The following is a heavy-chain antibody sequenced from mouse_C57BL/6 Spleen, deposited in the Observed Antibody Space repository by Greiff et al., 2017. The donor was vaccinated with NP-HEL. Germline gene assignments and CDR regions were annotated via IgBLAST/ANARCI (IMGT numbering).Heavy chain of an antibody. CDR3: ARHRIDYDYDGAMDY. V-gene: IGHV5-6*01. D-gene: IGHD2-4*01. J-gene: IGHJ4*01. CDR2: ISSGGSYT. Sequence: EVKLVESGGDLVKPGGSLKLSCAASGFTFSSYGMSWVRQTPDKRLEWVATISSGGSYTYYPDSVKGRFTISRDNAKNTLYLQMSSLKSEDTAMYYCARHRIDYDYDGAMDYWGQGTSVTVSS. CDR1: GFTFSSYG.